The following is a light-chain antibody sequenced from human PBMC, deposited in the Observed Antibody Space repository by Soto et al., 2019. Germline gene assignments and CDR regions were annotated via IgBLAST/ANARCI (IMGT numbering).Light chain of an antibody. CDR1: QSVSTY. J-gene: IGKJ4*01. CDR2: DAS. CDR3: QQRSNWL. V-gene: IGKV3-11*01. Sequence: ENVLTQSPATLSLSPGERATLSCRASQSVSTYLAWYQQKPGQAPRLLIYDASNRATGIPARFSGSGSVTDFTLTISSLEPEDFAVYYCQQRSNWLFGGGTKVEIK.